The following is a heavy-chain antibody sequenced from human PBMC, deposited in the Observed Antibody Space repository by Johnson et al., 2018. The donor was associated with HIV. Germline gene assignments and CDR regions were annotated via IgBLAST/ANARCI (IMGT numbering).Heavy chain of an antibody. Sequence: VQLVESGGGLVQPGGSLSLSCAASGFTFDDYAMHWVRQAPGKGLEWVSGISWNSGSIVYADSMKGRFTISRDNAKNSLYLQMNSLRAEDTALYYCARGGLGYQNIHDPFDIWGQGTMVTVSS. D-gene: IGHD3-16*02. V-gene: IGHV3-9*01. CDR2: ISWNSGSI. J-gene: IGHJ3*02. CDR1: GFTFDDYA. CDR3: ARGGLGYQNIHDPFDI.